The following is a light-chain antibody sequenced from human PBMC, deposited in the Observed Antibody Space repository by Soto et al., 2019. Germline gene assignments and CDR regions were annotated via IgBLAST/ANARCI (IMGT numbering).Light chain of an antibody. CDR3: SSYAGSNNLV. CDR1: SSNMRTNT. J-gene: IGLJ2*01. Sequence: QSVLTQPPSASGTPGQTVSISCSGTSSNMRTNTVNWYQHLPGTAPKLIIYSNDQRPSGVPDRFSASKSGTSASLAINGLQSADEADYYCSSYAGSNNLVFGGGTKLTVL. CDR2: SND. V-gene: IGLV1-44*01.